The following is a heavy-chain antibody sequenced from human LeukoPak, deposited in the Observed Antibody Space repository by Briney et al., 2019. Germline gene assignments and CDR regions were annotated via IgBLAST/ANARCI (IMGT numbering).Heavy chain of an antibody. CDR3: ARMSRGYSGYDTVTDAFDI. J-gene: IGHJ3*02. CDR2: IYHSGST. D-gene: IGHD5-12*01. CDR1: GGSISSSNW. Sequence: SGTLSLTCAVSGGSISSSNWWSWVRQPPGKGLEWIGEIYHSGSTNYNPSLKSRVTISVDKSKNQFSLKLSSVTAADTAVYYCARMSRGYSGYDTVTDAFDIWGQGTMVTVSS. V-gene: IGHV4-4*02.